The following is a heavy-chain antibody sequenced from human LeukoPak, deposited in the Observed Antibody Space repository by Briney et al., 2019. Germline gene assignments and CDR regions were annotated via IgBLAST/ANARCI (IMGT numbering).Heavy chain of an antibody. V-gene: IGHV4-59*08. J-gene: IGHJ4*02. CDR3: ASSNYGATWEGGFDY. CDR1: GVSIGSYY. D-gene: IGHD4/OR15-4a*01. Sequence: SETLSLTCTVSGVSIGSYYWSWVRQPPGKGLEWIGYVYYTGSTNYNPSLKSRVTISVDTSKNPFSLKLSSVTAADTAVYYCASSNYGATWEGGFDYWGQGTLVTVSS. CDR2: VYYTGST.